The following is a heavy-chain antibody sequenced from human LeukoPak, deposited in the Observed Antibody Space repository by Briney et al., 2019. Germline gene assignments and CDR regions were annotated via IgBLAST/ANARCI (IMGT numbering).Heavy chain of an antibody. CDR2: IKQDGCEK. Sequence: GGALRLSCAASGFTLSNYWMSWVRQAPGKGLEGVASIKQDGCEKSYVGSVKGRFTISRHNAKSSLYLQMNSLRAEDTAVYYCGTLVRAAPVAWWGQGILVTVSS. CDR1: GFTLSNYW. J-gene: IGHJ4*02. V-gene: IGHV3-7*01. CDR3: GTLVRAAPVAW. D-gene: IGHD6-19*01.